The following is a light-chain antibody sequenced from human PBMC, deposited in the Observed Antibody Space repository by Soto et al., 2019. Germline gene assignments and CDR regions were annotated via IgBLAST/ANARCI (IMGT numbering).Light chain of an antibody. CDR1: QSVSSSY. J-gene: IGKJ2*01. CDR3: QQYDDRAPYT. CDR2: GAS. Sequence: EIVLTQSPGTLSLSPGERATLSCRASQSVSSSYLAWYQQKPGQAPRLLIYGASSRATGIPDRFSGSGSGTQFTLTISSLQSEDFAVYYCQQYDDRAPYTFGQGTKVDIK. V-gene: IGKV3-20*01.